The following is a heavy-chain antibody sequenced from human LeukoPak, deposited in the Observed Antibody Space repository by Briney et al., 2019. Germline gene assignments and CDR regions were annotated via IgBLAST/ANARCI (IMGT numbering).Heavy chain of an antibody. D-gene: IGHD3-22*01. J-gene: IGHJ4*02. CDR2: ISYDGSRK. V-gene: IGHV3-30*04. Sequence: GGSLRLSCTGSGLTFSNYAMHWGRQAPGKGLEWVAVISYDGSRKDYTDSVKGRFTISRDNSKNTLYLQMNSLRAEDTAVYYCAKDRRITMIEPFDYWGQGTLVTVSS. CDR1: GLTFSNYA. CDR3: AKDRRITMIEPFDY.